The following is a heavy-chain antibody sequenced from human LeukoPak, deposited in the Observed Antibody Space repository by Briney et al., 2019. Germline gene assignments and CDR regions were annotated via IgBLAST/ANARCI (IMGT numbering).Heavy chain of an antibody. CDR2: IYYSGST. D-gene: IGHD1-26*01. Sequence: NPSETLSLTCTVSGGSISSSSYYWGWIRQPPGKGLEWIGSIYYSGSTYYNPSLKSRVTISVDKSKNQFSLKLSSVTAADTAVYYCARAWSGSYSYYYGMDVWGQGTTVTVSS. CDR3: ARAWSGSYSYYYGMDV. V-gene: IGHV4-39*07. J-gene: IGHJ6*02. CDR1: GGSISSSSYY.